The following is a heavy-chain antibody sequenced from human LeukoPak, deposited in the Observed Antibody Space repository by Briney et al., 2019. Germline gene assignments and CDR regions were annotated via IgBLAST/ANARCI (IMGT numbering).Heavy chain of an antibody. CDR2: ISTNGGST. V-gene: IGHV3-64*01. Sequence: GGSLRLSYAASGLTFSSYAMHWVRQAPGKGLEYVSAISTNGGSTYYANSVKGRFTISRDNSKNTLYLQMGSLRAEDMAVYYCARDVSPGNSPSYYFDYWGQGTLVTVSS. J-gene: IGHJ4*02. CDR3: ARDVSPGNSPSYYFDY. CDR1: GLTFSSYA. D-gene: IGHD4-23*01.